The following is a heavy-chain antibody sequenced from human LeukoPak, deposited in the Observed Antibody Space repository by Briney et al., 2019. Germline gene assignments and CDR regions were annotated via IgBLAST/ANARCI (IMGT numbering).Heavy chain of an antibody. J-gene: IGHJ6*04. CDR2: INSDGSGT. V-gene: IGHV3-74*01. CDR1: GFTFSRYA. CDR3: ARGSLGYCSGGSCYSVLTANVNYYYYGMDV. D-gene: IGHD2-15*01. Sequence: PGGSLRLSCAASGFTFSRYAMSWVRQAPGKGLEWVSRINSDGSGTSYADSVKGRFTISRDNAKNTLYLQMNSLRAEDTAVYYCARGSLGYCSGGSCYSVLTANVNYYYYGMDVWGKGTTVTVSS.